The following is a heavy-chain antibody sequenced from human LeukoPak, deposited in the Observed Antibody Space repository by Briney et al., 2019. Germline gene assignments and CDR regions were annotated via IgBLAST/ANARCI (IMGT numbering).Heavy chain of an antibody. Sequence: GGSLRLSCAASGFTFSSYAMSWVRQAPGKGLEWVSAISGSGSTIYYADSVKGRFTISRDNAKNSLYLQMNSLRAEDTAVYYCARDLGYGGYFDLWGRGTLVTVSS. CDR1: GFTFSSYA. V-gene: IGHV3-23*01. D-gene: IGHD4-17*01. CDR2: ISGSGSTI. CDR3: ARDLGYGGYFDL. J-gene: IGHJ2*01.